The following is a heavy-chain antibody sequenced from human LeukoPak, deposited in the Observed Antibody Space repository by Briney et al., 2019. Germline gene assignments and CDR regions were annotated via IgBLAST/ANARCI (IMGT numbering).Heavy chain of an antibody. V-gene: IGHV4-34*01. Sequence: KPSETLSLTCAVYGGSFSSYYWSWIRQPPGKGLEWIGEINHSGSTNYNPSLKSRVTISIDTSKNQFSLKLSSVTAADTAVYYCASTAMVSVYYFDYWGQGTLVTVSS. CDR1: GGSFSSYY. CDR2: INHSGST. J-gene: IGHJ4*02. CDR3: ASTAMVSVYYFDY. D-gene: IGHD5-18*01.